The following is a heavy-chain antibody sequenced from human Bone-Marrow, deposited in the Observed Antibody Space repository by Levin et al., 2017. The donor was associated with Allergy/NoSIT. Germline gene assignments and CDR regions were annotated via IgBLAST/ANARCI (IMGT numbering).Heavy chain of an antibody. Sequence: SQTLSLTCTVSGGSISSGGYYWSWIRQHPGKGLEWIGYIYYSGSTYYNPSLKSRVTISVDTSKNQFSLKLSSVTAADTAVYYCARELTRNGTIYDYIWGSYRYADAFDIWGQGTMVTVSS. CDR2: IYYSGST. V-gene: IGHV4-31*03. CDR1: GGSISSGGYY. J-gene: IGHJ3*02. CDR3: ARELTRNGTIYDYIWGSYRYADAFDI. D-gene: IGHD3-16*02.